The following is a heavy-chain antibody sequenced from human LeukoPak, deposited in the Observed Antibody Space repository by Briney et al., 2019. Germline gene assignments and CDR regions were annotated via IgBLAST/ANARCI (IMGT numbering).Heavy chain of an antibody. D-gene: IGHD1-26*01. V-gene: IGHV3-11*04. CDR3: ARDLLQWELQTPDY. Sequence: GGSLRLSCIGSGFTFSDFHMGWIRQAPGKGLEWVSYISISGTTIYYGDSVKGRFTVSRDDAKSSLYLQMNNLRAEDTAVYYCARDLLQWELQTPDYWGQGTLVTVSS. CDR2: ISISGTTI. CDR1: GFTFSDFH. J-gene: IGHJ4*02.